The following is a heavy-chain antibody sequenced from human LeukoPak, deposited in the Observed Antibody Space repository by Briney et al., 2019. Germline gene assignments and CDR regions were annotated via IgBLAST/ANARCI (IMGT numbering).Heavy chain of an antibody. D-gene: IGHD5-18*01. CDR1: GGSISSGSHY. V-gene: IGHV4-61*02. Sequence: SETLSLTCTVSGGSISSGSHYWSWIRQPAGKGLEWIGRIYTSGSTNYNPSLKSRVTISVDTSKNQFSLKLSSVTAADTAVYYCARATRYSYGPAIDYWGQGTLVTVSS. J-gene: IGHJ4*02. CDR2: IYTSGST. CDR3: ARATRYSYGPAIDY.